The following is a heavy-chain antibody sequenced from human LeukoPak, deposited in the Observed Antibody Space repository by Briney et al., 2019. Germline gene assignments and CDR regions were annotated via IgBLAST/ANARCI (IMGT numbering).Heavy chain of an antibody. CDR1: GYSFTSYW. Sequence: GESLKISCKGSGYSFTSYWIGWVRQMPGKGLEWMGIIYPGDSDTRYSPSFQSQVTISADKSISTAYLQWSSLKASDTAMYYCARHNCGGDCYSGGWFDPWGQGTLVTVSS. CDR2: IYPGDSDT. CDR3: ARHNCGGDCYSGGWFDP. J-gene: IGHJ5*02. V-gene: IGHV5-51*01. D-gene: IGHD2-21*02.